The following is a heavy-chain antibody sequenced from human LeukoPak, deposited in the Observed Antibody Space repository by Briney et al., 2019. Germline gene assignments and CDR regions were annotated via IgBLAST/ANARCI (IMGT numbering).Heavy chain of an antibody. D-gene: IGHD4-17*01. CDR2: INLSGGST. Sequence: ASVKVSCKASGYTFTSYYMHWVRQAPGQGLEWMGIINLSGGSTSYAQKFQGRVTMTRDTSTSTVYMELSSLRSEDTAVYYCARADYGDYFDYWGQGTLVTVSS. CDR3: ARADYGDYFDY. V-gene: IGHV1-46*01. CDR1: GYTFTSYY. J-gene: IGHJ4*02.